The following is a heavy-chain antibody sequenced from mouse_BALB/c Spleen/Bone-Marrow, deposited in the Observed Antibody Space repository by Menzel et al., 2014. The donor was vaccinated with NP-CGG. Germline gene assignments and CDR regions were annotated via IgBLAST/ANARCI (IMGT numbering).Heavy chain of an antibody. CDR2: IYYSGTI. V-gene: IGHV3-5*02. Sequence: VQLQQSGPGLVKPSQTVSLTCTVTGTSITTGNYRWSWIRQFPGNKLEWIGYIYYSGTITYNPSLTSRTTITRDTSKNQFFLEMNSLTAGDTATYYCARDGNYAMDYWGQGTSVTVSS. D-gene: IGHD1-1*02. CDR3: ARDGNYAMDY. J-gene: IGHJ4*01. CDR1: GTSITTGNYR.